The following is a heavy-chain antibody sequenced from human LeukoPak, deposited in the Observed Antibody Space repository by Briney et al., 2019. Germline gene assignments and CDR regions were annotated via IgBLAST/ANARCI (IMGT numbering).Heavy chain of an antibody. CDR3: AKDYGDFPWYFDY. D-gene: IGHD4-17*01. CDR1: GFTFSSYA. J-gene: IGHJ4*02. Sequence: EGSLRLSCAASGFTFSSYAMSWVRQAPGKGLEWVSAISGSGGSTYYADSVKGRFTISRDNSKNTLYLQMNSLRAEDTAVYYCAKDYGDFPWYFDYWGQGTLVTVSS. CDR2: ISGSGGST. V-gene: IGHV3-23*01.